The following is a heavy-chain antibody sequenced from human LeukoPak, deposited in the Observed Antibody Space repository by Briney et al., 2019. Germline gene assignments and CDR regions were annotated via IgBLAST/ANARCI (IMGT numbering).Heavy chain of an antibody. V-gene: IGHV4-34*01. D-gene: IGHD3-22*01. CDR2: INHSGST. CDR1: GGSFSGYY. CDR3: ARGWDYYYDSSGYYYLNWFDP. J-gene: IGHJ5*02. Sequence: SETLSLTCAVYGGSFSGYYWSWTRQPPGKGLEWIGEINHSGSTNYNPSLKSRVTISVDTSKNQFSLKLSSVTAADTAVYYCARGWDYYYDSSGYYYLNWFDPWGQGTLVTVSS.